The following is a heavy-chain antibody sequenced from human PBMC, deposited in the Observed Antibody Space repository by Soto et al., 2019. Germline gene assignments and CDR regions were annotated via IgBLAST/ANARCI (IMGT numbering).Heavy chain of an antibody. J-gene: IGHJ4*02. CDR3: AKEPPEVGATHFDY. D-gene: IGHD1-26*01. V-gene: IGHV3-23*01. CDR1: GFTFDNYA. CDR2: ISGSGGST. Sequence: EVQLLESGGGLVQPGGSLRLSCAASGFTFDNYAMSWVRQAPGKGLEWVSGISGSGGSTYYADSVKGRFAISRDNSKNTLYLQSTSLRAEDTAVYYCAKEPPEVGATHFDYWGQGTLVAVSS.